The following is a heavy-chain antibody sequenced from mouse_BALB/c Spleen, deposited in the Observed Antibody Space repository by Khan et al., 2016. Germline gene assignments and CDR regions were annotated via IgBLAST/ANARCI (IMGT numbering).Heavy chain of an antibody. V-gene: IGHV3-2*02. CDR2: ITYSGST. J-gene: IGHJ4*01. CDR3: ARNYRYDRAMDY. D-gene: IGHD2-14*01. Sequence: VQLKQSGPGLVNPSQSLSLTCTVTGYSITSDYAWNWIRQFPGNKLEWMGYITYSGSTSYNPSLKSRISITRDTSKNQFFLQLNSVTTEDTATDYCARNYRYDRAMDYWGQGTSVTVSS. CDR1: GYSITSDYA.